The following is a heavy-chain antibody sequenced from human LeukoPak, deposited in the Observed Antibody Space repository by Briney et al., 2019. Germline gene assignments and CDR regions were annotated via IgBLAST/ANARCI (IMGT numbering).Heavy chain of an antibody. V-gene: IGHV4-39*07. Sequence: SETLPLTCTVSGGSISSSSYYWGWIRQPPGKGLEWIGSIYYSGSTYYNPSLKSRLTISVDTSKNQFSLKLSSVTAADTAVYYCARGKPSYGSGTYYRPLEPNYMDVWGKGTTVTVSS. J-gene: IGHJ6*03. CDR2: IYYSGST. D-gene: IGHD3-10*01. CDR1: GGSISSSSYY. CDR3: ARGKPSYGSGTYYRPLEPNYMDV.